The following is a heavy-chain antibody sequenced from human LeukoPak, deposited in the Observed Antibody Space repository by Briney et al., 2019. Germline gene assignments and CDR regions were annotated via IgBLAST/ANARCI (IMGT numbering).Heavy chain of an antibody. J-gene: IGHJ6*03. CDR3: AREGGIVGAITGTYYYYVDV. D-gene: IGHD1-26*01. V-gene: IGHV3-20*04. Sequence: TGGSLRLSCAASGFTFDDYGMSWVRQAPGKGLEWVSGINWNGGSTGYADSVKGRFTISRDNAKNSLYLQMNSPRAEDTALYYCAREGGIVGAITGTYYYYVDVWGKGTTVTVSS. CDR1: GFTFDDYG. CDR2: INWNGGST.